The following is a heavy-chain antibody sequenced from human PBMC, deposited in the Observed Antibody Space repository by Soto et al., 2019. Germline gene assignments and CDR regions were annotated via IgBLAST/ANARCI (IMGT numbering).Heavy chain of an antibody. CDR1: GFTFSSYA. J-gene: IGHJ6*02. CDR3: ARDTRYFDLYYYYYGMDV. V-gene: IGHV3-30-3*01. CDR2: ISYDGSNK. Sequence: PGGSLRLSCAASGFTFSSYAMHWVRQAPGKRLEWVAVISYDGSNKYYADSVKGRFTISRDNSKNTLYLQMNSLRAEDTAVYYCARDTRYFDLYYYYYGMDVWGQGTTVTVSS. D-gene: IGHD3-9*01.